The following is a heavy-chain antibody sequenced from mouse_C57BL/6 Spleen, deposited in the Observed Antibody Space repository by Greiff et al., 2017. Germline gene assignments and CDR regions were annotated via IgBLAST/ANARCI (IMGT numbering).Heavy chain of an antibody. Sequence: QVQLQQPGAELVKPGASVKLSCKASGYTFTSYWMHWVKQRPGQGLEWIGMIPPNSGSTNYNEKFKSKATLTVDKSSSTAYMQLSSLTSEDSAVYYCARCGNYNWYFDVWGTGTTVTVSS. V-gene: IGHV1-64*01. CDR3: ARCGNYNWYFDV. CDR2: IPPNSGST. CDR1: GYTFTSYW. J-gene: IGHJ1*03. D-gene: IGHD2-1*01.